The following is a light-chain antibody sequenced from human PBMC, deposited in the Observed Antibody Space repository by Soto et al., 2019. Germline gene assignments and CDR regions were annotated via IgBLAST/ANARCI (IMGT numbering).Light chain of an antibody. CDR3: CSYAGTYTAYV. CDR2: DVS. J-gene: IGLJ1*01. Sequence: QSALTQPRSVSGSPGQSVTISCTGTSSDVGAFDYVSWYQQHPGKAPRLMCFDVSKRPSGVPDRFSGSKSGNTASLTISGLQAEDEADYYCCSYAGTYTAYVFGTGTKVTVL. CDR1: SSDVGAFDY. V-gene: IGLV2-11*01.